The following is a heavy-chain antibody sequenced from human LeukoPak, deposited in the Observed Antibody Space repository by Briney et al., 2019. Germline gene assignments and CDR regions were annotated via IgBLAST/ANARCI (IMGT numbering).Heavy chain of an antibody. D-gene: IGHD6-13*01. J-gene: IGHJ4*02. CDR3: ARGPTDSSWVFGY. V-gene: IGHV1-69*04. Sequence: ASVKVYCQSSGGTFSSYAISWVRPAPGQGLEWVGRIIPILGIANYAQKFQGRVTITADKSTSTAYMELSSLRSEDTAVYYCARGPTDSSWVFGYWGQGTLVTVSS. CDR2: IIPILGIA. CDR1: GGTFSSYA.